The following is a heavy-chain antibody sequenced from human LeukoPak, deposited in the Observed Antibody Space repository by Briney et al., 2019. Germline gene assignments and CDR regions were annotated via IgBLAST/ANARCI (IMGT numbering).Heavy chain of an antibody. CDR3: ARIGVDAFDI. CDR2: INHSGST. CDR1: GGSFSGYY. V-gene: IGHV4-34*01. Sequence: KPSETLSLTCAVYGGSFSGYYWSWIRQPPGKGLEWIGEINHSGSTNYNPSLKSRVTISVDTSENQFSLKLSSVTAADTAVYYCARIGVDAFDIWGQGTMVTVSS. J-gene: IGHJ3*02.